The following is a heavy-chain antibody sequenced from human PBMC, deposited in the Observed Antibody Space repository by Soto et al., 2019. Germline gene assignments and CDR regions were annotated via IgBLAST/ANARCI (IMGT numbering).Heavy chain of an antibody. CDR3: ARPLYYYGSGSSCFDY. J-gene: IGHJ4*02. CDR1: GFTFSSYS. D-gene: IGHD3-10*01. Sequence: EVQLVESGGGLVKPGGSLRLSCAASGFTFSSYSMNWVRQAPGKGLEWVSSTSSSSSYIYYADSVKGRFTISRDNAKNSLYLQMNSLRAEDTAVYYCARPLYYYGSGSSCFDYWGQGTLVTVSS. CDR2: TSSSSSYI. V-gene: IGHV3-21*01.